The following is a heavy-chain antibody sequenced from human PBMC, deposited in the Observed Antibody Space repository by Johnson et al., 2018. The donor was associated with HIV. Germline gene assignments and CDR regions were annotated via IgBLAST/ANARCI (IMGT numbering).Heavy chain of an antibody. CDR1: GFTFSSYA. CDR2: ISYDGSNK. V-gene: IGHV3-30-3*01. Sequence: QVQLVESGGGVVQPGRSLRLSCAASGFTFSSYAMHWVRQAPGKGLEWVAVISYDGSNKYYADSVKGRFTISRDKSKTTLYLQMTSLRAEDTAVYYCARDHAFDIWGQETMVTVSS. J-gene: IGHJ3*02. CDR3: ARDHAFDI.